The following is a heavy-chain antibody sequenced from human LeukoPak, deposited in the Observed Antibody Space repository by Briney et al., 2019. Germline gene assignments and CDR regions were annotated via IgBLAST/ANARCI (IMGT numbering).Heavy chain of an antibody. CDR3: ARGGLELLFPAVWYFDL. CDR1: GYNFTRYG. Sequence: ASVKVSCKAPGYNFTRYGMHWERQAPGQRLEWMGWINAGNGNTKHSREFQGRVTISRDTSASTAYMERSSLRSEDMAVYYCARGGLELLFPAVWYFDLWGRGTLVTVSS. V-gene: IGHV1-3*03. CDR2: INAGNGNT. J-gene: IGHJ2*01. D-gene: IGHD1-7*01.